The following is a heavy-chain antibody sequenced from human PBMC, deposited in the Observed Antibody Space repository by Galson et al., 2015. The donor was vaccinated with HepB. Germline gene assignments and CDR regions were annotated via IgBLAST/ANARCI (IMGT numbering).Heavy chain of an antibody. CDR1: GFTFSSYS. CDR2: ISSSSSYI. V-gene: IGHV3-21*01. CDR3: ARVPVAGSSFDY. D-gene: IGHD6-19*01. J-gene: IGHJ4*02. Sequence: SLRLSCAASGFTFSSYSMNWVRQAPGKGLEWVSSISSSSSYIYYADSVKGRFTISRDNAKNSLYLQMNSLRAEDTAVYYCARVPVAGSSFDYWGQGTLVTVSS.